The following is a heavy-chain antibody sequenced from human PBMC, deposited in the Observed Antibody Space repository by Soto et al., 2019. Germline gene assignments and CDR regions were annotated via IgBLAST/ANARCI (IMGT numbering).Heavy chain of an antibody. CDR1: GYTFTSYG. Sequence: VASVKVPCKASGYTFTSYGISWVRQAPGQGLEWMGWISAYNGNTNYAQKLQGRVTMTTDTSTSTAYMELRSLRSDDTAVYYCARDETQSWPMKGHTIRPFDYWGQGTLVTVSS. CDR3: ARDETQSWPMKGHTIRPFDY. CDR2: ISAYNGNT. J-gene: IGHJ4*02. D-gene: IGHD6-13*01. V-gene: IGHV1-18*01.